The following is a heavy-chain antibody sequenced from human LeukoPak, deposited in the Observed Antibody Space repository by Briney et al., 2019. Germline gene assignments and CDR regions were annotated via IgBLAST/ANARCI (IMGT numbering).Heavy chain of an antibody. D-gene: IGHD3-3*01. CDR2: ISGSGGST. CDR3: AKGSYDFWSGRMNYFDY. CDR1: GFTFSSYA. J-gene: IGHJ4*02. V-gene: IGHV3-23*01. Sequence: GGSLRLSCAASGFTFSSYAMSWVRQAPGKGLEWVSAISGSGGSTYYADSVKGRFTISRDNSKNTLYLQMNSLRAEDTAVYFCAKGSYDFWSGRMNYFDYWGQGTLVTVSS.